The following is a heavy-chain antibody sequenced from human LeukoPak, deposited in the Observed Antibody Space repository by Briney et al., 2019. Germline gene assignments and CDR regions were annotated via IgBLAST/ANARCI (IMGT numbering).Heavy chain of an antibody. V-gene: IGHV1-24*01. J-gene: IGHJ4*02. CDR1: GYTLTELS. Sequence: ASVKVSCKVSGYTLTELSMHWVRQAPGKGLERMGGFDSEDGETIYAQKFQGRVTMTEDTSTDTAYMELSSLRSEDTAVYYCATSDRYHDFWRGWAYWGQGTLVTVSS. CDR3: ATSDRYHDFWRGWAY. D-gene: IGHD3-3*01. CDR2: FDSEDGET.